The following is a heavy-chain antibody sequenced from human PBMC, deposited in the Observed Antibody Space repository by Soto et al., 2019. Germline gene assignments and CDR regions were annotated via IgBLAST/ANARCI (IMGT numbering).Heavy chain of an antibody. D-gene: IGHD3-3*01. J-gene: IGHJ6*02. V-gene: IGHV3-23*01. CDR2: ISGSGGFT. CDR1: RFTFSTFA. CDR3: AKRGITIFGVVTNYYSGVDV. Sequence: EAQLLESGGGLVQPGGSLRLSCDASRFTFSTFAMSWVRQAPGQGLEWVPVISGSGGFTYYADSVKGRFTISRDNSKNTLFLQMNSLRVEDTAVYYCAKRGITIFGVVTNYYSGVDVWGQGTTVTVSS.